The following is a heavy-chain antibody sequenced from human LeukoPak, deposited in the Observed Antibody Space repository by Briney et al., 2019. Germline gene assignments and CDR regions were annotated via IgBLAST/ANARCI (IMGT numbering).Heavy chain of an antibody. Sequence: PGGSLRLSCAASGFTFSSYAMHWVRQAPGKGLEWVAVISYDGSNKYYADSVKGRFTISRDNSKNTLYLQMNSLRAEDTAVYYCARDQRIAAAVWRPPNFDYWGQGTLVTVSS. CDR3: ARDQRIAAAVWRPPNFDY. V-gene: IGHV3-30*04. J-gene: IGHJ4*02. CDR2: ISYDGSNK. CDR1: GFTFSSYA. D-gene: IGHD6-13*01.